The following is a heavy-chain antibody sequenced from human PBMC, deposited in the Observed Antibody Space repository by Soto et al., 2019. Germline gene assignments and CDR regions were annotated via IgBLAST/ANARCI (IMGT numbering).Heavy chain of an antibody. CDR3: ARESPSSRPKTYMDV. Sequence: KLPETLSLTCAVSGGSISSSNWLSLVLQPPGKGLEWIGEIYHSGSTNYNPSLKSRVTISVDKSKNQFSLKLSSVTAADTAVYYCARESPSSRPKTYMDVWGQGTTVTVSS. D-gene: IGHD6-6*01. J-gene: IGHJ6*03. V-gene: IGHV4-4*03. CDR1: GGSISSSNW. CDR2: IYHSGST.